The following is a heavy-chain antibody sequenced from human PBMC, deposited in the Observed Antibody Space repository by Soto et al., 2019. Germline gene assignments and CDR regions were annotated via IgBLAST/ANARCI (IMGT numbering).Heavy chain of an antibody. J-gene: IGHJ4*02. CDR3: ARLQAAAGDNDLTFDY. CDR2: LDPSDSYT. CDR1: GYSFTSYW. V-gene: IGHV5-10-1*01. D-gene: IGHD6-13*01. Sequence: EVQLVQSGSEVTKPGESLRISCKGSGYSFTSYWISWVRQMPGKGLEWMGRLDPSDSYTNYSPSFQGHVTIPADKYSSTAYLQWSSLKASDTAMYYCARLQAAAGDNDLTFDYWGQGTLVTVSS.